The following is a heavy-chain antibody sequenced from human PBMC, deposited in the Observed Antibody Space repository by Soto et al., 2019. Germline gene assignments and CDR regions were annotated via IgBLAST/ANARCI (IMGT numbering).Heavy chain of an antibody. J-gene: IGHJ4*02. CDR1: GYTFTSYW. Sequence: GESLKISCKGSGYTFTSYWIGWVRQMPGKGLEWMGIIYPGDSDTRYSPSFQGQVTMSVDKSIATAYLQWNSLKASDTAMYHCARGYSHLDYWGQGTQVTVSS. V-gene: IGHV5-51*01. CDR2: IYPGDSDT. D-gene: IGHD3-22*01. CDR3: ARGYSHLDY.